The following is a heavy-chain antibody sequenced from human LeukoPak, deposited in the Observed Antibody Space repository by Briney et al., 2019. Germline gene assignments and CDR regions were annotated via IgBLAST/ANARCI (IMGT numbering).Heavy chain of an antibody. CDR1: GFTFSTYA. CDR3: ATPMVRGVNMKHFDY. J-gene: IGHJ4*02. D-gene: IGHD3-10*01. CDR2: IRGSGGST. V-gene: IGHV3-23*01. Sequence: GGSLRLSCAASGFTFSTYAMNWVRQAPGKGLEWVSAIRGSGGSTYYADSVKGRFTISRDNSKNTLYLQMNSLRAEDTAVYYCATPMVRGVNMKHFDYWGQGTLVTASS.